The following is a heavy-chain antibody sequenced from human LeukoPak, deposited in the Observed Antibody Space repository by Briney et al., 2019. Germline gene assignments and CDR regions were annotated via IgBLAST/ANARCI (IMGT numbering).Heavy chain of an antibody. CDR1: GFTFSRSW. V-gene: IGHV3-7*04. D-gene: IGHD5-12*01. CDR3: ARDGTYTDYDPDFDI. CDR2: TNEDGSEK. J-gene: IGHJ4*02. Sequence: GGSLRLSCAASGFTFSRSWIGWVRQAPGKGPEWVASTNEDGSEKYYVDSVRGRFTISRDNAKNSLYLQMNSLRAEDTAVFYCARDGTYTDYDPDFDIWGQGTLVTVSS.